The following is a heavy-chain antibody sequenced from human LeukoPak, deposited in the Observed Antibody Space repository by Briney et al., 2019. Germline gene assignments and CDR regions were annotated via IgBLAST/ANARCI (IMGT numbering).Heavy chain of an antibody. CDR3: ARKEQQLDFDAFDI. V-gene: IGHV7-4-1*02. J-gene: IGHJ3*02. Sequence: GASVKVSRKASGYTFTSYAMNWVRQAPGQGLEWMGWINTNTGNPTYAQGFTGRFVFSLDTSVSTAYLQISSLKAEDTAVYYCARKEQQLDFDAFDIWGQGTMVTVSS. CDR1: GYTFTSYA. CDR2: INTNTGNP. D-gene: IGHD6-13*01.